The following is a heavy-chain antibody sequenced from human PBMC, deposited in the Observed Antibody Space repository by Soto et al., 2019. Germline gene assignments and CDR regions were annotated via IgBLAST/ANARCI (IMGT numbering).Heavy chain of an antibody. CDR2: ISIYYSYS. D-gene: IGHD6-13*01. J-gene: IGHJ5*01. CDR1: GYTFSNYG. Sequence: VQLVQSGAELKMPGASVKVSCKTSGYTFSNYGISWVRQAPGQGLEWMGWISIYYSYSHSSPKLHGRLILTTDTSTSIAFMELRNRKWDDTAVYYCAKNSSTWLDSWGQGTLVTVSS. V-gene: IGHV1-18*01. CDR3: AKNSSTWLDS.